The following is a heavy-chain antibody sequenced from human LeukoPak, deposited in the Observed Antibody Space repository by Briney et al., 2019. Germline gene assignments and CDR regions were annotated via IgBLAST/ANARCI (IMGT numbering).Heavy chain of an antibody. CDR1: GGSISSYY. CDR2: IYYSGST. J-gene: IGHJ4*02. D-gene: IGHD2-21*02. Sequence: SETLSLTCTVSGGSISSYYWSWIRQPPGKGLEWIGYIYYSGSTNYNPSLKSRVTISVDTSKNQFSLKLSSVTAADTAVYYCARGTAAYCGGDCYSFDYWGQGTLVTVSS. CDR3: ARGTAAYCGGDCYSFDY. V-gene: IGHV4-59*01.